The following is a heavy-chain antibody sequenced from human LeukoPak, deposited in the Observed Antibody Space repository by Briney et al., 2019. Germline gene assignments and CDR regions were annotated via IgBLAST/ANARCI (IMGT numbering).Heavy chain of an antibody. J-gene: IGHJ4*02. D-gene: IGHD3-10*01. CDR3: ASSHGSGSYYNY. V-gene: IGHV3-13*01. CDR2: IGTAGDT. Sequence: GGSLRLSCAASGFTFSSYDMHWVRQATGKGLEWVSAIGTAGDTYYPGSVKGRFTISRENAKNSLYLQMNSLRAEDTAVYYCASSHGSGSYYNYWGQGTLVTVSS. CDR1: GFTFSSYD.